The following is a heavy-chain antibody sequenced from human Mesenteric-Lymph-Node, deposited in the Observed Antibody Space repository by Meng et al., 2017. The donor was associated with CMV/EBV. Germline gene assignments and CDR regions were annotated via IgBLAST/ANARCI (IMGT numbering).Heavy chain of an antibody. CDR2: VGGSGTTA. CDR3: AKDDDGDYQGQFDY. V-gene: IGHV3-23*01. D-gene: IGHD4-17*01. CDR1: AFTFSTYA. J-gene: IGHJ4*02. Sequence: GESLKISCAPSAFTFSTYAMRWVRQAPGEGLECVPPVGGSGTTAYNALSVEGRSTISRDNSKNSLYLQMNSLRIEDTALYYCAKDDDGDYQGQFDYWGQGTLVTVSS.